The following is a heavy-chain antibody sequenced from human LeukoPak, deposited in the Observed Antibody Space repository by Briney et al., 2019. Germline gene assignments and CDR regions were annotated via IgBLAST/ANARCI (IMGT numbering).Heavy chain of an antibody. J-gene: IGHJ4*02. CDR3: AIMGRGYSYGKDY. V-gene: IGHV3-21*01. CDR1: GFTFSTYT. D-gene: IGHD5-18*01. CDR2: ISSSNSDI. Sequence: GGSLRLSCAASGFTFSTYTMNWVRQAPGKGLEWVSSISSSNSDIYYADSMKGRFTISRDNAKNSLYLQMTSLRAEDTAVYYCAIMGRGYSYGKDYWGQGTLVTVSS.